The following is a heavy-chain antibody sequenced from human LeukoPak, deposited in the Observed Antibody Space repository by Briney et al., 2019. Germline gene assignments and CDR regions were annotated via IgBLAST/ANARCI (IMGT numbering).Heavy chain of an antibody. CDR1: GYTLTAYW. V-gene: IGHV5-51*01. CDR2: IHPGDSDT. CDR3: GRHQHSGSYGAFDI. D-gene: IGHD1-26*01. Sequence: GESLKISCQGSGYTLTAYWIGWVRQMPGKGLEWVGIIHPGDSDTRYSPSFQGQVTISADKSITTAYLQRSSLKASDTAMYYCGRHQHSGSYGAFDIWGQGTMVTVSS. J-gene: IGHJ3*02.